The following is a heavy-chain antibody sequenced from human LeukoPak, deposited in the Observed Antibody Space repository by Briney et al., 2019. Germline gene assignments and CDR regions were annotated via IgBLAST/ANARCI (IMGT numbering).Heavy chain of an antibody. CDR3: ARGVRRRPDAFDI. D-gene: IGHD6-25*01. Sequence: SGGSLRLSCAASGFPFSSYSMNWVRQAPGRGLEWVSYITSYSSTIYYADSVKGRFTISRDNAENSLYLQMNSLRAEDTAVYYCARGVRRRPDAFDIWGQGTMVTVSS. J-gene: IGHJ3*02. V-gene: IGHV3-48*01. CDR2: ITSYSSTI. CDR1: GFPFSSYS.